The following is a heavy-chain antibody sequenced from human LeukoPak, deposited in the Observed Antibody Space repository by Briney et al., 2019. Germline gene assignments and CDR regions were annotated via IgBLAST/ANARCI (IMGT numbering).Heavy chain of an antibody. CDR3: AREYWGPEY. D-gene: IGHD7-27*01. CDR1: GFTFTTYW. CDR2: IKQDGSDK. V-gene: IGHV3-7*03. Sequence: GGSLRLSCAASGFTFTTYWMTWVRQAPGKGLEWLANIKQDGSDKHYMDSVKGRFTISRDNAKNSVYLQMNSLRAEDTAVYYCAREYWGPEYWGQGTLVTVSS. J-gene: IGHJ4*02.